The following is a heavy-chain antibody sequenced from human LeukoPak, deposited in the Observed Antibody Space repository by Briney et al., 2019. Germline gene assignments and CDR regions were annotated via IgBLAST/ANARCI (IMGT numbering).Heavy chain of an antibody. Sequence: SETLSLTCTVSGGSISSYYWSWIRQPPGKGLEWIGYIYTSGGTNYNPSLKSRVTISVDTSKNQFSLKLSSVTAADTAVYYCARMTPYYYGSSGYYPVFDYWGQGTLVTVSS. J-gene: IGHJ4*02. CDR1: GGSISSYY. CDR2: IYTSGGT. CDR3: ARMTPYYYGSSGYYPVFDY. D-gene: IGHD3-22*01. V-gene: IGHV4-4*09.